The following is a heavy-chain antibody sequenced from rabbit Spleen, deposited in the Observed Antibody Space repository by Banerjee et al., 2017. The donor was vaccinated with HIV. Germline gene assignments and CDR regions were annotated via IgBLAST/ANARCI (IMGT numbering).Heavy chain of an antibody. CDR1: GFSFSSNYW. CDR2: ISTGSGST. V-gene: IGHV1S45*01. D-gene: IGHD4-1*01. Sequence: QEQLEESGGDLVKPGASLTLTCTASGFSFSSNYWISWVRQAPGKGLEWIAWISTGSGSTYYASWAKGRFTISKTSSTTVTLQMTSLTAADTATYFCARETSSGWGIISFYFSLWGPGTLVTVS. J-gene: IGHJ4*01. CDR3: ARETSSGWGIISFYFSL.